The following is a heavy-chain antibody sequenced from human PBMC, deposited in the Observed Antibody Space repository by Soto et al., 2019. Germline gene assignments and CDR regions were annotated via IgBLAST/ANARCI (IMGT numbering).Heavy chain of an antibody. V-gene: IGHV4-4*02. CDR3: ARDKITGLFDN. CDR2: IVHSGST. Sequence: SETLSLTCVVSGGSICSSDWWSWVRQSPGQGLEWIGEIVHSGSTNYNPSLTSRVAISVDKSNNQFSLILTSVTAADTAVYYCARDKITGLFDNWGQGTLVTVSS. D-gene: IGHD2-8*02. CDR1: GGSICSSDW. J-gene: IGHJ4*02.